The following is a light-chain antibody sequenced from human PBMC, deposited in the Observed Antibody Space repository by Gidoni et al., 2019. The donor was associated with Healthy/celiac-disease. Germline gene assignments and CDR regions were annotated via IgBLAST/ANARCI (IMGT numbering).Light chain of an antibody. CDR2: AAS. J-gene: IGKJ2*01. V-gene: IGKV1-39*01. CDR3: QQSYSTPYT. Sequence: IQTTQSPTSLSASVGDRVTITCRASQSIISYLNWYQQKPGKAPKLRIYAASSLQSGVPSRFSGSGSGTDFTLTISSLQPEDFATYYCQQSYSTPYTFGQXTKLEIK. CDR1: QSIISY.